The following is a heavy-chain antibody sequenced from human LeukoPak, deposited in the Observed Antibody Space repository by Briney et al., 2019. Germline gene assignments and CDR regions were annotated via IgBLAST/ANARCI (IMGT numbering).Heavy chain of an antibody. CDR1: VGTLSSYA. J-gene: IGHJ4*02. CDR3: ARGPIRYYYDSSGYYSFDY. V-gene: IGHV1-69*13. CDR2: IIPIFGTA. D-gene: IGHD3-22*01. Sequence: SVKLSCKPSVGTLSSYAISWVRQAPGQGLEWMGGIIPIFGTANYAQKFQGRVTIPADESTSTAYMELSRLRSEDTAVYYCARGPIRYYYDSSGYYSFDYWGQGTLVTVSS.